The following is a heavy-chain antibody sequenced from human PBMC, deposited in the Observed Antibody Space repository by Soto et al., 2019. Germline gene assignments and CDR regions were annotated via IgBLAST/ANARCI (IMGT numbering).Heavy chain of an antibody. CDR3: ASIRDFWSGYFDY. CDR1: GFTFSSYS. Sequence: GGSLRLSCAASGFTFSSYSMNWVRQAPGKGLEWVSYISSSISTIYYADSVKGRFTISRDNAKNSLYLQMNSLRDEDTAVYYCASIRDFWSGYFDYWGQGTLVTVSS. CDR2: ISSSISTI. J-gene: IGHJ4*02. D-gene: IGHD3-3*01. V-gene: IGHV3-48*02.